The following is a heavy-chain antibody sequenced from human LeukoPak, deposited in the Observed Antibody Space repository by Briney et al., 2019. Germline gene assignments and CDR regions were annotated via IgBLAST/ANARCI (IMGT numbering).Heavy chain of an antibody. CDR3: IRHYDY. CDR1: GFTFDDYA. D-gene: IGHD1-26*01. V-gene: IGHV3-9*01. Sequence: GGSLRLSCAASGFTFDDYAMHWVRQAPGKGLEWVSGISWNSGSIGYADSVKGRFTISRDNAKNSLYLQMNSLRAEDTAVYYCIRHYDYWGQGTLVTVSS. J-gene: IGHJ4*02. CDR2: ISWNSGSI.